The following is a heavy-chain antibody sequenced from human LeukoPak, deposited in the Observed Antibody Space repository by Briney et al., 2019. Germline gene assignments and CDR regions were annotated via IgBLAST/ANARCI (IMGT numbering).Heavy chain of an antibody. CDR1: GDSISRYY. J-gene: IGHJ3*02. CDR3: ASHSSGWYQAFNI. D-gene: IGHD6-19*01. CDR2: IYYSGSI. Sequence: PAETLSLTCTVSGDSISRYYLTWIRQPPGKPLEGIGYIYYSGSINYNPSLKSRATISLDTPKNRYSLRLNSGTAADTAVYYCASHSSGWYQAFNIWGKGTMVTVS. V-gene: IGHV4-59*01.